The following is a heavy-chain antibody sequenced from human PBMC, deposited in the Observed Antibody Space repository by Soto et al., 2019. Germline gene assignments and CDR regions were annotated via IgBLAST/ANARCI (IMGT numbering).Heavy chain of an antibody. V-gene: IGHV3-30*18. D-gene: IGHD4-4*01. CDR2: ISYDGSNK. J-gene: IGHJ6*02. CDR3: AKVATVTTFSSYGMDV. CDR1: GFTFSSYG. Sequence: QVQLVESGGGVVQPGRSLRLSCAASGFTFSSYGMHWVRQAPGKGLEWVAVISYDGSNKYYADSVKGRFTISRDNSKNTQYLQMNSLRAEETAVYYCAKVATVTTFSSYGMDVWGQGTTVTVSS.